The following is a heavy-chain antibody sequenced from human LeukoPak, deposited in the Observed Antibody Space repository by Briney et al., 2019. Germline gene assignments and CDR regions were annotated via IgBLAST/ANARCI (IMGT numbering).Heavy chain of an antibody. V-gene: IGHV4-59*01. D-gene: IGHD2-15*01. CDR2: IYYSGST. CDR1: GGSISSYY. CDR3: ARDQKGGSTFYYYYGMDV. Sequence: SETLSLTCTVSGGSISSYYWLWIRQPPGKGLEWIGYIYYSGSTNYNPSLKSRVNISVDTSKDQFSLKLSSVTAADTAVYYCARDQKGGSTFYYYYGMDVWGQGTTVTVSS. J-gene: IGHJ6*02.